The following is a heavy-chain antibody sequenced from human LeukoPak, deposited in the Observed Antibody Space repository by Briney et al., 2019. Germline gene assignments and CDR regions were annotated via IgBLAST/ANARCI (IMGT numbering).Heavy chain of an antibody. CDR3: AKDTPRGYNYGYFDY. Sequence: GGSLRLSCAASGFTFSSYSMNWVRQAPGKGLEWVSYISSSSSTIYYADSVKGRFTISRDNAKNSLYLQMNSLRADDTAIYFCAKDTPRGYNYGYFDYWGQGTLLTVSS. V-gene: IGHV3-48*01. CDR2: ISSSSSTI. D-gene: IGHD5-18*01. CDR1: GFTFSSYS. J-gene: IGHJ4*02.